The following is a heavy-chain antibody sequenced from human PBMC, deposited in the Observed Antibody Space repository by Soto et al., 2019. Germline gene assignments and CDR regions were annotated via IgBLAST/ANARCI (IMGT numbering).Heavy chain of an antibody. CDR2: IYYSGIT. J-gene: IGHJ4*02. Sequence: KASETLSLTCTVSGVSISNSSYYWGWIRRPPGKGLEWIGTIYYSGITYYNPSLKSRVTISVDTSKNQFSLKLTSATAADTAVYYCARHGSNWGQGTLVTVS. CDR1: GVSISNSSYY. CDR3: ARHGSN. V-gene: IGHV4-39*01.